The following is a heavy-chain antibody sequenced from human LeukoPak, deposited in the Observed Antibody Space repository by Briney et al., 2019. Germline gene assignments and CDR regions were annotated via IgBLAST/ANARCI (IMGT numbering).Heavy chain of an antibody. J-gene: IGHJ4*02. D-gene: IGHD6-19*01. CDR1: GYTFTSYY. Sequence: EASVKVSCKASGYTFTSYYMHWVRQAPGQGLEWMGIINPSGGSTSYAQKFQGRVTMTTDTSTSTAYMELRSLRSDDTAVYYCARDRVYSSGWYEGGDYWGQGTLVTVSS. CDR2: INPSGGST. CDR3: ARDRVYSSGWYEGGDY. V-gene: IGHV1-46*01.